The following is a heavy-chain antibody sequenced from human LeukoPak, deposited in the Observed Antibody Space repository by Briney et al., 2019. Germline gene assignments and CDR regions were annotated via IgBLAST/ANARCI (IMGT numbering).Heavy chain of an antibody. V-gene: IGHV1-69*10. CDR2: FIPTLGTA. J-gene: IGHJ6*03. D-gene: IGHD3-10*01. CDR3: ARDFGDYYGSGSPAYYYYYMDV. CDR1: GATFSDYA. Sequence: SVKVSCKASGATFSDYALNWVRQAPGQGLEWMGVFIPTLGTANSTQKFQDRVTITADMSTNTAYMELSSLRSEDTAVYFCARDFGDYYGSGSPAYYYYYMDVWGKGTTVTVSS.